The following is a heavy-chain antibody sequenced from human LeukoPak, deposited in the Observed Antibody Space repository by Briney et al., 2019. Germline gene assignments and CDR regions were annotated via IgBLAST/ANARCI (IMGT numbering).Heavy chain of an antibody. D-gene: IGHD5-12*01. CDR1: GFTFDDYA. J-gene: IGHJ4*02. CDR3: AKDKLDIVATITIGYFDY. Sequence: PGGPLRLSCAASGFTFDDYAMHWVRQAPGKGLEWVSGISWNSGSIGYADSVKGRFTISRDNAKNSLYLQMNSLRAGDTALYYCAKDKLDIVATITIGYFDYWGQGTLVTVSS. CDR2: ISWNSGSI. V-gene: IGHV3-9*01.